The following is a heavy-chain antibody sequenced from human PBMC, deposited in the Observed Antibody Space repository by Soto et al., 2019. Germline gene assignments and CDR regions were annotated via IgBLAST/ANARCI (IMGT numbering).Heavy chain of an antibody. CDR2: INPNSGGT. Sequence: GASVKVSCKASGYPFTGFYLHWVRQVPGQGLEWMGWINPNSGGTNYAPKFQGRVTLTRDTSITTAYMELNRLGSDDTAVYYCAILASIKFFAPGGPCDIWGQGTAVTVSS. J-gene: IGHJ3*02. CDR1: GYPFTGFY. V-gene: IGHV1-2*02. D-gene: IGHD3-16*01. CDR3: AILASIKFFAPGGPCDI.